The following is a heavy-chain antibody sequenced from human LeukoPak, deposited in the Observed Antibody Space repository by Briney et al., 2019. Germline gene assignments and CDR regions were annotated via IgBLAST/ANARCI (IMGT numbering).Heavy chain of an antibody. V-gene: IGHV4-39*07. Sequence: SETLSLTCTVSGGSISSSNYYWGWIRQPPGKGLEWIGEINHSRSTNYNPSLKSRVTISVDTSKNQFSLKLSSVTAADTAVYYCARRLGIAVAGLWFDPWGQGTLVTVSS. D-gene: IGHD6-19*01. CDR3: ARRLGIAVAGLWFDP. CDR2: INHSRST. J-gene: IGHJ5*02. CDR1: GGSISSSNYY.